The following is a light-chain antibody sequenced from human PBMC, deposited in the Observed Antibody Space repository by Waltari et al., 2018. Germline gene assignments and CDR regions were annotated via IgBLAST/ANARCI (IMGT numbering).Light chain of an antibody. CDR1: SSNIGNNP. CDR2: YNN. CDR3: ASWDDGLNGWV. J-gene: IGLJ3*02. Sequence: QSVLTQAPSASGTPGQRVIISCSGSSSNIGNNPVNWYQQVPGTAPKRLIFYNNEGPSGVPDRLSGSKSGTSASLAISGLQSEDEADYYCASWDDGLNGWVFGGGTRLTVL. V-gene: IGLV1-44*01.